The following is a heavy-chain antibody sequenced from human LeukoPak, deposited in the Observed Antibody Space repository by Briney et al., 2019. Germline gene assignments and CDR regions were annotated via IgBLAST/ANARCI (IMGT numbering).Heavy chain of an antibody. CDR3: ARGSRELYYFDY. CDR2: IYYNGNT. J-gene: IGHJ4*02. Sequence: SETLSLTCTVSGGSISYYYWSWIRQPPGKGLEWIGYIYYNGNTDYNPSLKSRVTISVDTSKNQFSLKLSSLAAADTAVYYCARGSRELYYFDYWGQGTLVTVSS. D-gene: IGHD1-7*01. CDR1: GGSISYYY. V-gene: IGHV4-59*08.